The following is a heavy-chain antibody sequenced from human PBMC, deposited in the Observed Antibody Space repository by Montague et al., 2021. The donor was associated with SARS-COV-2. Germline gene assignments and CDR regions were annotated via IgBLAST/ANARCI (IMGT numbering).Heavy chain of an antibody. CDR3: ARDSYRGDYHFDY. J-gene: IGHJ4*02. CDR1: GGSVYSTNHY. CDR2: MYYSGGT. Sequence: SETLSLTCTVSGGSVYSTNHYWGWVRQPPGKGLEWVGSMYYSGGTYQNPSLQYRVSMSVDTSKNQFSLRLASVTAADTAVYYCARDSYRGDYHFDYWGQGILVTVSA. D-gene: IGHD2-21*01. V-gene: IGHV4-39*07.